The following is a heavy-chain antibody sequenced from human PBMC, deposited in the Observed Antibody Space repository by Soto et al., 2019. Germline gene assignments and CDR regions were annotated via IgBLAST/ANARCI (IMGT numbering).Heavy chain of an antibody. CDR2: ITKSGDT. Sequence: EVRLLESGGVLVHPGESLRLTCETSGFIFSNCVMTWVRQAPGKGLEWVSVITKSGDTYYADSVKGRFTISRDNSKNTVYLRMNSLRAEDTAVYYCATGLLSGRWYAADWGQGTLVTVSS. V-gene: IGHV3-23*01. D-gene: IGHD6-13*01. CDR3: ATGLLSGRWYAAD. CDR1: GFIFSNCV. J-gene: IGHJ4*02.